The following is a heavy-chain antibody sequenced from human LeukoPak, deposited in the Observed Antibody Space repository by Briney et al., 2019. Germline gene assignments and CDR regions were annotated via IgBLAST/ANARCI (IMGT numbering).Heavy chain of an antibody. CDR2: IITNLAST. J-gene: IGHJ4*02. V-gene: IGHV1-69*13. CDR1: GSAFSGYT. Sequence: GASVKVSCKASGSAFSGYTITWVRQAPGQGLEWVGGIITNLASTNYAQKFQGRVTISADDSTSTAYMQLRSLTSEDTAFYYCALAFSGYDRWFPEPPDRWGQGTLVTVSS. CDR3: ALAFSGYDRWFPEPPDR. D-gene: IGHD5-12*01.